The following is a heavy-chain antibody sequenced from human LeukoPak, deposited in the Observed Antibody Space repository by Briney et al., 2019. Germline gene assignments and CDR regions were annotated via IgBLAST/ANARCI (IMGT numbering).Heavy chain of an antibody. CDR3: AKDGDDCIDY. Sequence: GGSLRLSCAASGFTFNRRGMHWVSQAPPKGREWGAFIRYDGGETFYEDFVKGRFTISRDNSKNTLSLQLNTLRPEDTALYYCAKDGDDCIDYWGPGTLVTVSS. CDR2: IRYDGGET. J-gene: IGHJ4*02. V-gene: IGHV3-30*02. D-gene: IGHD2-21*01. CDR1: GFTFNRRG.